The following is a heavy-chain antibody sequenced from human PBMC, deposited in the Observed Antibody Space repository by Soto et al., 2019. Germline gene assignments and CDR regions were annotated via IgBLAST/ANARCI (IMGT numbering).Heavy chain of an antibody. CDR3: ARQYFFGLGGYYNQPFAF. D-gene: IGHD3-10*01. J-gene: IGHJ4*01. CDR1: GGSISSYY. CDR2: IYYSGST. V-gene: IGHV4-59*08. Sequence: PSETLSLTCTVSGGSISSYYLCWIRQPPGKGLEWIGYIYYSGSTNYNPSLKSRVTISVDTSTNQFSLKLSSVTAADTAVYYCARQYFFGLGGYYNQPFAFWGQGTLVTVSS.